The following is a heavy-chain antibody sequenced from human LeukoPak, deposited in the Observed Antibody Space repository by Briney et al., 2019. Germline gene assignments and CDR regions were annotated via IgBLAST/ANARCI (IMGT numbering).Heavy chain of an antibody. J-gene: IGHJ6*03. Sequence: ASVKVSCKASGYTFTGYYMHWVRQAPGQGLEWMGRINPNSGGTNYAQKFQGRVTMTRDTSISTAYMELSRLRSDDTAVYYCAGDGVSVSYYYYMDVWGKGTTVTVSS. CDR2: INPNSGGT. CDR1: GYTFTGYY. D-gene: IGHD2-8*01. CDR3: AGDGVSVSYYYYMDV. V-gene: IGHV1-2*06.